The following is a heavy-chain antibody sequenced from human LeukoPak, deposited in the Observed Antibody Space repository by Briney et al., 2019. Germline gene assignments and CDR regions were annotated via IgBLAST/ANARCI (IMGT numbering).Heavy chain of an antibody. V-gene: IGHV1-18*01. CDR1: GYTFTSYG. CDR3: ARILGYCSGGSCYDNWFDP. D-gene: IGHD2-15*01. J-gene: IGHJ5*02. CDR2: ISAYNGNT. Sequence: ASVEVSCKASGYTFTSYGISWVRQAPGQGLEWMGWISAYNGNTNYAQKLQGRVTMTTDTSTSTAYMELRSLRSDDTAVYYCARILGYCSGGSCYDNWFDPWGQGTLVAVSS.